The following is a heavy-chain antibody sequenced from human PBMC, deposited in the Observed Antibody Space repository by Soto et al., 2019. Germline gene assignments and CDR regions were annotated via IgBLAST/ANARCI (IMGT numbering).Heavy chain of an antibody. CDR1: GGSISSYY. CDR2: IYYSGST. D-gene: IGHD4-17*01. Sequence: QVQLQESGPGLVKPSETLSLTCTVSGGSISSYYWSWIRQPPGKGLEWIGYIYYSGSTNYNPPPKSRVTISVDTSKNQLSLKLSSVTAADTAVYYCARRYGYYCDYWGQGTLVTVSS. J-gene: IGHJ4*02. CDR3: ARRYGYYCDY. V-gene: IGHV4-59*08.